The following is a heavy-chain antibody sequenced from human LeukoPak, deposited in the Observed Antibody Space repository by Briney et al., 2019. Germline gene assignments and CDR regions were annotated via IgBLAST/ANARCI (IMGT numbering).Heavy chain of an antibody. D-gene: IGHD1-26*01. V-gene: IGHV3-7*01. J-gene: IGHJ4*02. CDR2: IKPDGGEK. Sequence: GGSLRLSCAASGFTFSSYMMTWVRQAPGKGLEWVANIKPDGGEKFYVDSVRGRFTISRDNAKNSLYLQMNSLRAEDTAVYYCATFVGATTPPIDYWGQGTLVTVSS. CDR3: ATFVGATTPPIDY. CDR1: GFTFSSYM.